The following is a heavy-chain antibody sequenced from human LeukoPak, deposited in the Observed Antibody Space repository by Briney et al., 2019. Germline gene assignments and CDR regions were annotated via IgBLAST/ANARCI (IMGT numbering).Heavy chain of an antibody. CDR3: ARGPPRGKYYYMDV. CDR1: GFTFSSFD. J-gene: IGHJ6*03. CDR2: IGTASDT. V-gene: IGHV3-13*01. D-gene: IGHD1-1*01. Sequence: GGSLRLYCAASGFTFSSFDMHWVRQPTGQGLEWVSTIGTASDTYYPGSVEGRFTLSRDNAKNSLYLQMDSLTAGDTAVYYCARGPPRGKYYYMDVWGKGTTVTVSS.